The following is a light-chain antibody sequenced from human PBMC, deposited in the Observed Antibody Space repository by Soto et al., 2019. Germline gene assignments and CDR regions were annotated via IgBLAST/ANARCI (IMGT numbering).Light chain of an antibody. CDR1: QSISTW. Sequence: DIRMTQSPSTLPASVGDRVTITCRASQSISTWLAWYQQKPGKAPKVLIYQASSLESGVPSRFSGSGSGTEFTLTISDLQPDDFATYYCQQYYSYSPCTFGQGTKLEIK. J-gene: IGKJ2*02. V-gene: IGKV1-5*03. CDR2: QAS. CDR3: QQYYSYSPCT.